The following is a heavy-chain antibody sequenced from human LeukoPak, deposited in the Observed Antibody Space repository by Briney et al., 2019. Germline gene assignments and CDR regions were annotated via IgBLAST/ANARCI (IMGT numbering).Heavy chain of an antibody. CDR3: ARDIEVVGATLYFDY. J-gene: IGHJ4*02. CDR1: GGSISSSTW. CDR2: INYSGST. D-gene: IGHD1-26*01. Sequence: SETLSLTCAVSGGSISSSTWWTWVRLPPGKGLEWIGQINYSGSTYYNPSLKSRVTLSLDTSKNQFSLKVRSVTPADTAVYYCARDIEVVGATLYFDYWGQGTLVTVSS. V-gene: IGHV4-4*02.